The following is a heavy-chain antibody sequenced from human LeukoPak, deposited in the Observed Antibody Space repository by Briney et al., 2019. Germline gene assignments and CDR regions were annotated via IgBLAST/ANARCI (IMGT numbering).Heavy chain of an antibody. J-gene: IGHJ4*02. CDR2: ISYDGSNK. CDR1: GFTFSSYG. D-gene: IGHD6-19*01. Sequence: GGSLRLSCAASGFTFSSYGMHWVRQAPGKGLEWVAVISYDGSNKYYADSVKGRFTISRDNSKNTLYLQMNSLRAEDTAVHYCAKSHSSGWYRPNQYFDYWGQGTLVTVSS. V-gene: IGHV3-30*18. CDR3: AKSHSSGWYRPNQYFDY.